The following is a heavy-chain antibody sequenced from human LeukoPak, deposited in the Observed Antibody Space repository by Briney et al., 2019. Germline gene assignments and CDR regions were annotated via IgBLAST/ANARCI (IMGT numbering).Heavy chain of an antibody. D-gene: IGHD3-10*01. Sequence: QPGGSLRLFCGVCGLILSIYQVHWLRDSRGGAGVCVSRINTDGSSIIYTDSVGGRFPISRDNDKNTLYLQMDSLRAEETAVYCCARAHLYYHGSVSYYTPIDSWGEGTL. CDR1: GLILSIYQ. V-gene: IGHV3-74*01. J-gene: IGHJ5*01. CDR3: ARAHLYYHGSVSYYTPIDS. CDR2: INTDGSSI.